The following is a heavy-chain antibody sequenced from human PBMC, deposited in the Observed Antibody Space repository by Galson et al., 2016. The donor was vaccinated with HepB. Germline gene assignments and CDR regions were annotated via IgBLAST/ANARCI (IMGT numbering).Heavy chain of an antibody. CDR1: GFTFSSYG. D-gene: IGHD7-27*01. V-gene: IGHV3-33*01. Sequence: SLRLSCATSGFTFSSYGMHWVRQAPGKGLECVAVIWYEGINKYYADSVRGRFTISRDNSKNTLYLQMNSLRAEDTAVYYCSRSANWGGYFDYWGQGTLVTVAS. CDR3: SRSANWGGYFDY. CDR2: IWYEGINK. J-gene: IGHJ4*02.